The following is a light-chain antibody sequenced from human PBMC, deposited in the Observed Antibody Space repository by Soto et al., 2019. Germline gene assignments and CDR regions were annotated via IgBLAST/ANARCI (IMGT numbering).Light chain of an antibody. CDR2: DAS. J-gene: IGKJ4*01. V-gene: IGKV3-11*01. Sequence: EIVLTQSPATLSFSPGERATLSCRASQSVSSYLAWYQQKPGQAPRLLIYDASNRATGIPARFSGSGSGTDFTLTISSLEPEDFAVYYCQQRRNWPITFGGGTKVEIK. CDR1: QSVSSY. CDR3: QQRRNWPIT.